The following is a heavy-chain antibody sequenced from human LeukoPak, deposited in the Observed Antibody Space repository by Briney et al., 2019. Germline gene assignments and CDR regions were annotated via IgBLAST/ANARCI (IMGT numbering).Heavy chain of an antibody. D-gene: IGHD6-13*01. Sequence: PSETVSLTCAVYGGSFSGYYWSWIRQPPGKGLEWIGEINHSGSTNYNPSLKSRVTISVDTSKNQFSLKLSSVTAADTAVYYCASIFSSPYYYYGMDVWGQGTTVTVSS. CDR1: GGSFSGYY. J-gene: IGHJ6*02. CDR2: INHSGST. CDR3: ASIFSSPYYYYGMDV. V-gene: IGHV4-34*01.